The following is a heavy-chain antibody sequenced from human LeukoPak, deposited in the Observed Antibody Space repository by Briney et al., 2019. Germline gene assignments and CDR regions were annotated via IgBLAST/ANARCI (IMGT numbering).Heavy chain of an antibody. CDR1: GFTFSSYA. D-gene: IGHD2-2*01. CDR3: AKEIVVVPAAIGHDAFDI. CDR2: ISGSGGST. J-gene: IGHJ3*02. V-gene: IGHV3-23*01. Sequence: GGSLRLSCAASGFTFSSYAMSWVRQAPGKGLEWVSAISGSGGSTYYADSVKGRFTISRDNSKNTLYLQMNSLRAEDTAVYYCAKEIVVVPAAIGHDAFDIWGQGTRVTVSS.